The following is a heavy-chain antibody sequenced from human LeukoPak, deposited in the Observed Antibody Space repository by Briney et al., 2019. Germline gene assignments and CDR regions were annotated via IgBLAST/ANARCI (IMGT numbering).Heavy chain of an antibody. CDR3: AKSPRGNPTIFDY. Sequence: PGGSLRLSCAASGFTFSSYAMSWVRQAPGKRLEWVSAISGSGGSTYYADSVKGRFTISRDNSKNTLYLQMNSLRAEDTAVYYCAKSPRGNPTIFDYWGQGTLVTVSS. CDR2: ISGSGGST. CDR1: GFTFSSYA. D-gene: IGHD1-14*01. J-gene: IGHJ4*02. V-gene: IGHV3-23*01.